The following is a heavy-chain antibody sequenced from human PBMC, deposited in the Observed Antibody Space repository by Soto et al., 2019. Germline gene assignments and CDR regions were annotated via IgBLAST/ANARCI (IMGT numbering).Heavy chain of an antibody. CDR2: ISAYNGNT. D-gene: IGHD3-3*01. J-gene: IGHJ5*02. CDR1: GYTFTSYG. V-gene: IGHV1-18*01. CDR3: ARDPQTYYDFWSGYYTRNWFDP. Sequence: ASVKVSCKAPGYTFTSYGISWARQAPGQGLEWMGWISAYNGNTNYAQKLQGRVTMTTDTSTSTAYMELRSLRSDDTAVYYCARDPQTYYDFWSGYYTRNWFDPWGQGTLVTVSS.